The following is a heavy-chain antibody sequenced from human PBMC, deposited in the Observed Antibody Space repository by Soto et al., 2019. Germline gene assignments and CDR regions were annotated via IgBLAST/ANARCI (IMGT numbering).Heavy chain of an antibody. Sequence: GGSLRLSCAASGFTFSSYSMNWVRQAPGKGLEWVSSISSSSSYIYYADSVKGRFTISRDNAKNSLYLQMNSLRAEDTAVYYCARDDVDTAMVTTPLVDYWGQGTLVTVSS. D-gene: IGHD5-18*01. CDR2: ISSSSSYI. J-gene: IGHJ4*02. V-gene: IGHV3-21*01. CDR1: GFTFSSYS. CDR3: ARDDVDTAMVTTPLVDY.